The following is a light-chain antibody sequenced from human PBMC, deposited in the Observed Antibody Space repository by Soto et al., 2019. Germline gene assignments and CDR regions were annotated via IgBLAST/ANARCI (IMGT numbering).Light chain of an antibody. CDR3: QSWDSSSVV. CDR1: KLGDKY. V-gene: IGLV3-1*01. CDR2: QDS. Sequence: SSELTQPPSVSVSPGQTARITCSGDKLGDKYACWYQQKPGQSPVLVIYQDSKRPSGIPERFSGSNSGNTAPLTISGTQAMDEADYYCQSWDSSSVVFGGGTKLTV. J-gene: IGLJ2*01.